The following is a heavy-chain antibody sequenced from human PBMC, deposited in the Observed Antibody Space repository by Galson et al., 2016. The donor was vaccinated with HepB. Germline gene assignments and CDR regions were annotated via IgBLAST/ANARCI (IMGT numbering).Heavy chain of an antibody. CDR2: INLDGSSA. J-gene: IGHJ4*02. CDR3: AVAGRE. V-gene: IGHV3-74*01. Sequence: SLRLSCAASGFTFSSYAMTWVRQAPGKGLVWVSRINLDGSSATYADSVRGRFTTSRDNAKNTLYLQMNSLRAEDTAVYYCAVAGREGGQGTLVTVSS. CDR1: GFTFSSYA. D-gene: IGHD6-19*01.